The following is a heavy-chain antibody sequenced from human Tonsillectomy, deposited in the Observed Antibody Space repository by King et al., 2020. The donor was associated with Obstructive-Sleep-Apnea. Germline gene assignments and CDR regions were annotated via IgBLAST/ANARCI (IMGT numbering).Heavy chain of an antibody. CDR3: ARAAGLFDY. CDR1: GVSISSYY. V-gene: IGHV4-59*01. CDR2: ISYSGIT. J-gene: IGHJ4*02. Sequence: VQLQESGPGLVKPSETLSLTCTVSGVSISSYYWSWIRQPPGNGLEWIGYISYSGITNYNPSLKSRVTISVDTSKNQFSLKLSSVTAADTAVYYCARAAGLFDYWGQGTLVTVSS. D-gene: IGHD2-15*01.